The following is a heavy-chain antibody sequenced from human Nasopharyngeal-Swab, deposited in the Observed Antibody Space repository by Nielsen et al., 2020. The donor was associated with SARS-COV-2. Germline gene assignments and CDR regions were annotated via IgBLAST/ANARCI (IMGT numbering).Heavy chain of an antibody. CDR3: ARARGINLDLGVVGDMDV. D-gene: IGHD3-3*01. J-gene: IGHJ6*03. Sequence: GESLKISCAASGFTFSSYDMHWVRQVTVKGLEWVSSIGTEGDTHYPDSVKGRFTISRENAKSSLYLQMNIVRAEDTGVYYCARARGINLDLGVVGDMDVWGKGTTVTVSS. CDR1: GFTFSSYD. CDR2: IGTEGDT. V-gene: IGHV3-13*01.